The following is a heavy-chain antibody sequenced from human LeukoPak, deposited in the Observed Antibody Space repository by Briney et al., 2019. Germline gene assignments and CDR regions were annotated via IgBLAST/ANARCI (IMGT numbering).Heavy chain of an antibody. CDR3: ARVVGCGWYGEDYFDY. CDR1: VFTFSSYS. D-gene: IGHD6-19*01. Sequence: GGSLRLSCAASVFTFSSYSMNWVRQAPGKGLEWVSSISSSSSYIYYADSVKGRFTISRDNAKNSLYLQMNSLRAEDTAVYYCARVVGCGWYGEDYFDYRGQGTLVTVSS. J-gene: IGHJ4*02. V-gene: IGHV3-21*01. CDR2: ISSSSSYI.